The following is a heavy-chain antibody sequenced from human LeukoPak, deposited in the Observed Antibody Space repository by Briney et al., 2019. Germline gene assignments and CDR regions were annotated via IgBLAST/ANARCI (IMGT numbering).Heavy chain of an antibody. Sequence: GGSLRLSCAASGFNFNTYSMNWVRQAPGKGLEWISYISSSSRKIFYADSVRGRFTISRDNAKNTLYLQMNSLRAEDTAVYYCASRGSEHWGQGTLVTVSS. CDR2: ISSSSRKI. D-gene: IGHD2-15*01. CDR1: GFNFNTYS. CDR3: ASRGSEH. J-gene: IGHJ1*01. V-gene: IGHV3-48*04.